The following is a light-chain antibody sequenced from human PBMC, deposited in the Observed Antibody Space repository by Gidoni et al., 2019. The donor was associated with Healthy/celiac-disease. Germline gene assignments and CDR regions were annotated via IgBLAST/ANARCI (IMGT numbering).Light chain of an antibody. V-gene: IGLV1-44*01. J-gene: IGLJ3*02. CDR3: AAGDDSLNGWV. Sequence: QSVLTQPPSASGTPGQRVTISCSGSSSNIGSNTVHWYQQLPGTAPKLLIYSNNQRPSGVPDRFSGSKSGTSASLAISGLQSEDEADYYCAAGDDSLNGWVFGGGTKLTVL. CDR2: SNN. CDR1: SSNIGSNT.